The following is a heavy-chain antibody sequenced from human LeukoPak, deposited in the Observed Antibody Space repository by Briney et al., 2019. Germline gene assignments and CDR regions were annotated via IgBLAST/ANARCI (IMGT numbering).Heavy chain of an antibody. J-gene: IGHJ4*02. CDR2: ISYDGSNK. Sequence: PGGSLRLSCAASGFTFSSYGMHWVRQAPGKGLEWVAVISYDGSNKYYADSVKGRFTISRDNSKNTLYLQMNSLRAEDTAVYYCAKGDRAVLARSNSSPRRPSYEDYWGQGTLVTVSS. V-gene: IGHV3-30*18. D-gene: IGHD3-22*01. CDR1: GFTFSSYG. CDR3: AKGDRAVLARSNSSPRRPSYEDY.